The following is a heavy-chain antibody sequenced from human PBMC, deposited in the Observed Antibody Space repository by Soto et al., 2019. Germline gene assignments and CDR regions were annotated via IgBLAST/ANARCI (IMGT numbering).Heavy chain of an antibody. CDR2: FYYTGSI. CDR3: ARSMLYSDGSNYSPFDY. Sequence: TSETLSLTCTVSGGSVSSGNYYWSWIRQPPGEGLEWIGYFYYTGSINYNPSLKSRVTISIDASKNQFSLRLSSVTAADTAVYYCARSMLYSDGSNYSPFDYWGQGTLVTVPS. V-gene: IGHV4-61*01. J-gene: IGHJ4*02. CDR1: GGSVSSGNYY. D-gene: IGHD3-22*01.